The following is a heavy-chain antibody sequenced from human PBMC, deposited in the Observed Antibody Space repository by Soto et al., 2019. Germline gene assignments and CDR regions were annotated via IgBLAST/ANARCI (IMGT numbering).Heavy chain of an antibody. J-gene: IGHJ6*02. D-gene: IGHD6-19*01. CDR2: IIPIFGTA. V-gene: IGHV1-69*13. CDR3: ARDPGIAVAGTTPMDV. Sequence: GASVKVSCKASGGTFSSYAISWVRQAPGQGLEWMGGIIPIFGTANYAQKFQGRVTITADESTSTAYMELSSLRSEDTAVYYCARDPGIAVAGTTPMDVWGQGTTVTAP. CDR1: GGTFSSYA.